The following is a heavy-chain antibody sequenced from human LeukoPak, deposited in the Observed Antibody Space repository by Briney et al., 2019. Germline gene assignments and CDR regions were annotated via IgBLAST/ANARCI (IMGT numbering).Heavy chain of an antibody. CDR2: IRYDGSNK. J-gene: IGHJ6*03. D-gene: IGHD5-18*01. CDR3: AKDRVLDTAMVFNYMDV. CDR1: GFTFSSYG. V-gene: IGHV3-30*02. Sequence: GGSLRLSCAASGFTFSSYGMHWVHQAPGKGLEWVAFIRYDGSNKYYADSVKGRFTISRDNSKNTLYLQMNSLRAEDTAVYYCAKDRVLDTAMVFNYMDVWGKGTTVTISS.